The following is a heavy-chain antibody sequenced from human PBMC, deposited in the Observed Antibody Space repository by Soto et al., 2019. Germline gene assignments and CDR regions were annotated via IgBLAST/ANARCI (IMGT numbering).Heavy chain of an antibody. CDR1: GYTLTELS. V-gene: IGHV1-24*01. Sequence: GASVKVSCKVSGYTLTELSMHWVRQAPGKGLEWMGGFDPEDGETIYAQKFQGRVTMTEDTSTDTAYMELSSLRSEDTAVYYCATDPTYSSGWGAPYWGQGTLVTVSS. CDR3: ATDPTYSSGWGAPY. J-gene: IGHJ4*02. D-gene: IGHD6-19*01. CDR2: FDPEDGET.